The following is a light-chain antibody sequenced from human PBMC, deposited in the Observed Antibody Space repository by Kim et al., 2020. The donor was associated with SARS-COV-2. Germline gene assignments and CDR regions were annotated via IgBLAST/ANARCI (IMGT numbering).Light chain of an antibody. CDR2: DND. V-gene: IGLV1-51*01. CDR1: SAKNGNGF. CDR3: ATWDNSLSSVI. J-gene: IGLJ2*01. Sequence: QSILTQPPSVSAAPGQKVTISCSGRSAKNGNGFISWFQQLPGTAPKLLIYDNDKRPSGISDQFSASKSATSATLGITGLQTGDEADYYCATWDNSLSSVIFGGGTQLTVL.